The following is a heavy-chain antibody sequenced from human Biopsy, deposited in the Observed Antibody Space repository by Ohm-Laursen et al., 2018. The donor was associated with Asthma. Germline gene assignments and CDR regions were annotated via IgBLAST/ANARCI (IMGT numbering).Heavy chain of an antibody. CDR1: GFSLRTPGVG. J-gene: IGHJ5*02. CDR3: AISQDSGFDDHSPSWFDP. V-gene: IGHV2-5*02. CDR2: IYLDDYN. Sequence: TQTLTLTCSFSGFSLRTPGVGVGWIRQSPGKALEWLALIYLDDYNLFRPSLKRRLTITKDPSKNQVVLTMTKMDPVDSGTYYCAISQDSGFDDHSPSWFDPWGQGTLVTVSS. D-gene: IGHD3-9*01.